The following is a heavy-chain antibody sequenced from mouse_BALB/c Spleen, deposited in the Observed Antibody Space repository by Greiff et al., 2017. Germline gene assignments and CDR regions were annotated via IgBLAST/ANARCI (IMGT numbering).Heavy chain of an antibody. CDR2: ISDGGSYT. CDR1: GFTFSDYY. J-gene: IGHJ4*01. V-gene: IGHV5-4*02. D-gene: IGHD1-1*01. CDR3: ARDYYGSSYGAMDY. Sequence: EVQVVESGGGLVKPGGSLKLSCAASGFTFSDYYMYWVRQTPEKRLEWVATISDGGSYTYYPDSVKGRFTISRDNAKNNLYLQMSSLKSEDTAMYYCARDYYGSSYGAMDYWGQGTSVTVSS.